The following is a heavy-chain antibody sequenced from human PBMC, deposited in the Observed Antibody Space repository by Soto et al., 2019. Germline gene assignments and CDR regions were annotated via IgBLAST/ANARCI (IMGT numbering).Heavy chain of an antibody. Sequence: QVQLQESGPGLVKPSETLSLTCTVSGAPITTTKWWAWVRLPPGKGLEWIGELSRGDERSSTPSLEGRFTMSPDKSNNHFSLKLTSVTAADTAIYFCATQTISYTWGVWGRGTSVTVSS. D-gene: IGHD3-16*01. V-gene: IGHV4-4*02. J-gene: IGHJ6*02. CDR2: LSRGDER. CDR1: GAPITTTKW. CDR3: ATQTISYTWGV.